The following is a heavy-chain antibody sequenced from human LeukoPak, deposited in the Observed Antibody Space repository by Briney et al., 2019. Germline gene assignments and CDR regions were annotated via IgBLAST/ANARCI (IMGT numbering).Heavy chain of an antibody. CDR2: IYYSGST. Sequence: SETLSLTCTVSGGSISSYYWSWIRQPPGKGLEWIGYIYYSGSTNYNPSLKSRVTISVDASKNKFSLKLSSVSAADTAVYYCARWDGERLRRGYFDYWGQGTLVTVSS. J-gene: IGHJ4*02. CDR3: ARWDGERLRRGYFDY. V-gene: IGHV4-59*01. CDR1: GGSISSYY. D-gene: IGHD1-1*01.